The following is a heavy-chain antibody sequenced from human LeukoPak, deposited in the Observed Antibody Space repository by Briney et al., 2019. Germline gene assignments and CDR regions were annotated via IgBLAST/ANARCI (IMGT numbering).Heavy chain of an antibody. Sequence: SETLSLTCTASAGSISSGDYYWRWIRQPPGKGLEWIAYIYYSGSTYYNPSLKSRLTISVDTSKNQFSLKLSSVTAADAAVYYCAREFWSGYSRFPVDWGQGTLVTVSS. CDR2: IYYSGST. J-gene: IGHJ4*02. V-gene: IGHV4-30-4*08. CDR1: AGSISSGDYY. CDR3: AREFWSGYSRFPVD. D-gene: IGHD3-3*01.